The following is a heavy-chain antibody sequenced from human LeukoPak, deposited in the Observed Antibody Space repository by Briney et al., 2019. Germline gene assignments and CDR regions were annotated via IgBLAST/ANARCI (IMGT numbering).Heavy chain of an antibody. CDR1: GYTFTGYY. CDR2: INPNSGGT. Sequence: GASVKVSCEASGYTFTGYYMHWVRQAPGRGLEWMGWINPNSGGTNYAQKFQGRVTMTRDTSISTAYMELSRLRSDDTAVYYCARDHGGATDTDYWGQGTLVTVSS. D-gene: IGHD5-12*01. CDR3: ARDHGGATDTDY. V-gene: IGHV1-2*02. J-gene: IGHJ4*02.